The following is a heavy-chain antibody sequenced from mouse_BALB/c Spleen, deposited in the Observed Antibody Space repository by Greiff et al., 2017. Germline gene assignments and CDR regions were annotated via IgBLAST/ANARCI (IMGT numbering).Heavy chain of an antibody. CDR3: ARHEGGYYDLLPY. Sequence: EVKLEESGGGLVKPGGSLKLSCAASGFAFSSYDMSWVRQTPEKRLEWVAYISSGGGSTYYPDTVKGRFTISRDNAKNTLYLQMSSLKSEDTAMYYCARHEGGYYDLLPYWGQGTLVTVSA. V-gene: IGHV5-12-1*01. J-gene: IGHJ3*01. CDR1: GFAFSSYD. D-gene: IGHD2-3*01. CDR2: ISSGGGST.